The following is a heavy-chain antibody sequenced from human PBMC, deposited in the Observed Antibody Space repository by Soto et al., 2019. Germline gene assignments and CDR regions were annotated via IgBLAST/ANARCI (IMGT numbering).Heavy chain of an antibody. CDR1: GGSLSSSAYS. CDR3: ARELLFYDSDGFSGDDAFDI. V-gene: IGHV4-30-2*01. J-gene: IGHJ3*02. D-gene: IGHD3-22*01. CDR2: IYQSGST. Sequence: QLHLQESGSGLVKPSQTLSLTCAVSGGSLSSSAYSWSWIRQPPGKGLEWIGFIYQSGSTYYNPSLKSRVTMSLDRPKNQYSLKLSSVTAVDTAVYYCARELLFYDSDGFSGDDAFDIWGQGTMVTVSS.